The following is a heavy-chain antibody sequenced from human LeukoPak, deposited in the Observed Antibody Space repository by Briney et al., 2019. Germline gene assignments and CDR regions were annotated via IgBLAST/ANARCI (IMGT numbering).Heavy chain of an antibody. CDR3: ARVGSSWPSWFDP. V-gene: IGHV4-59*01. CDR1: GGSISSYY. J-gene: IGHJ5*02. CDR2: IYYSGST. Sequence: SETLSLTCTVSGGSISSYYWSWIRQPPGKGLEWIGYIYYSGSTNYNPSLKSRVTISVDTSKNQFSLKLSSVTAADTAVYYCARVGSSWPSWFDPWGQGTLVTVSS. D-gene: IGHD6-13*01.